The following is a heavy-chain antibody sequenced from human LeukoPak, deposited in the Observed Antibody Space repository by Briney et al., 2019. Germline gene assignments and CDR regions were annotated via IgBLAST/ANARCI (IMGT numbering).Heavy chain of an antibody. D-gene: IGHD5-18*01. CDR2: IYHSGST. Sequence: PSVTLSLTCAVSVRSMTTNNGWSWVRPPPGKGLEWIGEIYHSGSTNYNPSLKSRVTISVDKSKNQFSLKLSSVTAADTAVYYCARGYSYGFPLDFWGQGTLVTVSS. V-gene: IGHV4-4*02. CDR3: ARGYSYGFPLDF. CDR1: VRSMTTNNG. J-gene: IGHJ4*02.